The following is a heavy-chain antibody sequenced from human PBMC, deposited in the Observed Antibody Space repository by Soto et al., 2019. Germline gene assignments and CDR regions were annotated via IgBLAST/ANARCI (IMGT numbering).Heavy chain of an antibody. J-gene: IGHJ5*02. V-gene: IGHV4-59*06. CDR1: GGSISSYA. Sequence: PSETPSLTWTLSGGSISSYAWRWRRHPPGKGLEWIGNIYYTGTTSYNSYLKGRVNMPIDTSKNQFSLKLRSVVAADTARYYCAKKETTRPWFAPWGQGTLVTVSS. D-gene: IGHD1-1*01. CDR2: IYYTGTT. CDR3: AKKETTRPWFAP.